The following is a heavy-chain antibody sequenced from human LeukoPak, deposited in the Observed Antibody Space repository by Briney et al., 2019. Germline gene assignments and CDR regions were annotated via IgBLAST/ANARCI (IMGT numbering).Heavy chain of an antibody. Sequence: ASVKVSCKASGYTFTSYYMHWVRQAPGQGLEWMGIINPSGGSTSYAQKFQGRVTMTRDTSTSTVYMELSGLRSEDTAVYYCARDDVVVPAAPGRAEYFQHWGQGTLVTVSS. V-gene: IGHV1-46*01. D-gene: IGHD2-2*01. CDR3: ARDDVVVPAAPGRAEYFQH. CDR2: INPSGGST. J-gene: IGHJ1*01. CDR1: GYTFTSYY.